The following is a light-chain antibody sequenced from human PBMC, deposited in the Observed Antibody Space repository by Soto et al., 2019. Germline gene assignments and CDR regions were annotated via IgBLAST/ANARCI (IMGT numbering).Light chain of an antibody. V-gene: IGKV3-15*01. CDR3: HQYNDWPGT. CDR1: QSIKSD. CDR2: SAS. Sequence: EILMTQSPVTLSVSPGEGATLSCRASQSIKSDLAWYQLKPGQAPRLLIRSASTSPTGVPARFSGSGSGTEFTLTISSLQSDDFGVYYCHQYNDWPGTFGQGTKVEVK. J-gene: IGKJ1*01.